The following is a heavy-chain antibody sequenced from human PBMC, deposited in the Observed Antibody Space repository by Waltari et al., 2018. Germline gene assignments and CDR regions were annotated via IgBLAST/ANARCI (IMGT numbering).Heavy chain of an antibody. V-gene: IGHV4-34*01. CDR1: GGSFSGYY. D-gene: IGHD3-22*01. Sequence: QVQLQQWGAGLLKPSETLSLTCAVYGGSFSGYYWSWIRKPPGTGLEWIGEINHSGSTNYNPSLKSRVTISVDTSKNQFSLKLSSVTAADTAVYYCARATYYYDSSGYRNPSFDYWGQGTLVTVSS. CDR2: INHSGST. CDR3: ARATYYYDSSGYRNPSFDY. J-gene: IGHJ4*02.